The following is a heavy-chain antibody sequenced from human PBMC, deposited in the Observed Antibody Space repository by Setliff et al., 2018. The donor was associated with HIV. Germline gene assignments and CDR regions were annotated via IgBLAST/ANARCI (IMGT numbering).Heavy chain of an antibody. CDR2: IYTSGST. CDR3: ARDGETTVMGDAFDI. V-gene: IGHV4-61*02. J-gene: IGHJ3*02. D-gene: IGHD4-4*01. Sequence: SETLSLTCTVSGASISSGGYYWSWIRQPAGTGLEWIGRIYTSGSTKNNPSLKSRVTISVDTSKNQFSLRLRSVTAADTAVYYCARDGETTVMGDAFDIWGQGTMVTVSS. CDR1: GASISSGGYY.